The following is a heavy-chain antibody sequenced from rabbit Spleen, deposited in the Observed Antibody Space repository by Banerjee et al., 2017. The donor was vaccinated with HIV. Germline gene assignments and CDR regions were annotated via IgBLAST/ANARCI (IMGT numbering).Heavy chain of an antibody. CDR3: ARIGASDITYFNL. Sequence: QEQLVESGGGLVQPEGSLTLTCKASGFSFSSSYYMCWVRQAPGKGLEWIACIYAGSSGSTYYASWAKGRFTISKTSSTTVTLQMASLTAADTATYFCARIGASDITYFNLWGPGTLVTVS. V-gene: IGHV1S45*01. J-gene: IGHJ4*01. CDR2: IYAGSSGST. D-gene: IGHD1-1*01. CDR1: GFSFSSSYY.